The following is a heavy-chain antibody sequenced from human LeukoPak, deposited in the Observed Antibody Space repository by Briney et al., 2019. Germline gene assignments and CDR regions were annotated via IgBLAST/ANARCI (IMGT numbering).Heavy chain of an antibody. CDR3: ARTRDGPFAY. Sequence: PGGSLSLSCAASGFTFSSYEMNWVRQAPGKGLEWLSHISNSGSSIQYADSVKGRFTISRDNAKNSLYLQMNSLRVEDTAVYYCARTRDGPFAYWGQGTLVTVSS. J-gene: IGHJ4*02. CDR1: GFTFSSYE. D-gene: IGHD5-24*01. CDR2: ISNSGSSI. V-gene: IGHV3-48*03.